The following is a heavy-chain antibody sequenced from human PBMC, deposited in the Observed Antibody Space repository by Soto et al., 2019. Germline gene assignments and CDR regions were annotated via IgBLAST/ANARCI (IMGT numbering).Heavy chain of an antibody. CDR1: GFSFSDAW. D-gene: IGHD3-22*01. J-gene: IGHJ4*02. CDR2: VKSKTDGETA. Sequence: EVQLVESGGGLVKPGGSLRLSCAASGFSFSDAWLNWVRQAPGKGLEWVGRVKSKTDGETADYATFVKGRFTISRDASKNALYLQMNSRKTEDTAVYYCAAERAYFHDSNGYLSIDFWGQGTLVTVSS. CDR3: AAERAYFHDSNGYLSIDF. V-gene: IGHV3-15*07.